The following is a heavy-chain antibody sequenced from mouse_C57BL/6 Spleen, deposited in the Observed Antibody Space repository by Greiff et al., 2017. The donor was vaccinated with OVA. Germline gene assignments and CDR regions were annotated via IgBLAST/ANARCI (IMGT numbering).Heavy chain of an antibody. CDR2: ISDGGSYT. V-gene: IGHV5-4*01. J-gene: IGHJ3*01. D-gene: IGHD4-1*01. CDR1: GFTFSSYA. Sequence: VQLKESGGGLVKPGGSLKLSCAASGFTFSSYAMSWVRQTPEKRLEWVATISDGGSYTYYPDNVKGRFTISRDNAKNNLYLQMSHLKSEDTAMYYCARGTGNWFAYWGQGTLVTVSA. CDR3: ARGTGNWFAY.